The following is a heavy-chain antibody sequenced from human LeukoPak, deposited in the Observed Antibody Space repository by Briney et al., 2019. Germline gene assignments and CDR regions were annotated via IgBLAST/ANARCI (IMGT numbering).Heavy chain of an antibody. J-gene: IGHJ4*02. D-gene: IGHD3-10*01. Sequence: GGSLRLSCAASGFTFDDYAMHWVRQAPGKGLEWVSGISWNSGSIGYADSVKGRFTNSRDNAKNSLYLQMNSLRAEDTAVYYCAKDHMSITMVRGLDYWGQGTLVTVSS. CDR3: AKDHMSITMVRGLDY. CDR2: ISWNSGSI. CDR1: GFTFDDYA. V-gene: IGHV3-9*01.